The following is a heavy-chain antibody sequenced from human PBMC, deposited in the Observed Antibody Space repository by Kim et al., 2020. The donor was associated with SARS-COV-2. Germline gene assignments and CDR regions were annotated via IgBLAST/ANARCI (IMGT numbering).Heavy chain of an antibody. J-gene: IGHJ4*02. Sequence: SVKVSFKASGGSFSSYAITWLRQAPGQGLEWMGSIIPILGTPNYAQKFQDRVTITADRSTSTAYMDLSSLTSEDTAVYYCATDLRVGATAMFYFDYWGQGSVTTVS. CDR2: IIPILGTP. D-gene: IGHD1-1*01. CDR1: GGSFSSYA. V-gene: IGHV1-69*04. CDR3: ATDLRVGATAMFYFDY.